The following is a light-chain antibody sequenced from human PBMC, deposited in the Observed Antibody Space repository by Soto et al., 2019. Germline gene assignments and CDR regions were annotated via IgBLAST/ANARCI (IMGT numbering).Light chain of an antibody. Sequence: QSVLTQPASVSGSPGQSITISCTGTNRDVGGYNYVSWYQQHPDKAPKLMIYEVSNRPSGVSNRFSGSKSGNTASLTISGLQAEDEADYYCSSYTSSSIVVFGGGTKLTVL. V-gene: IGLV2-14*01. CDR3: SSYTSSSIVV. CDR1: NRDVGGYNY. J-gene: IGLJ2*01. CDR2: EVS.